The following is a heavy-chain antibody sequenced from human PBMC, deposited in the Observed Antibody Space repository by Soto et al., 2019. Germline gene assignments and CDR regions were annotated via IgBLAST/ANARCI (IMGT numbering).Heavy chain of an antibody. Sequence: PSETLSLTCAVSGYSISSGYYWGWIRQPPGKGLEWIGSIYHSGSTYYNPSLKSRVTISVDTSKNQFSLKMSSVTAEDTAVYYCARDGDFCSGSGGMDVWGQGTLVTVSS. J-gene: IGHJ6*02. V-gene: IGHV4-38-2*02. CDR2: IYHSGST. CDR1: GYSISSGYY. D-gene: IGHD3-3*01. CDR3: ARDGDFCSGSGGMDV.